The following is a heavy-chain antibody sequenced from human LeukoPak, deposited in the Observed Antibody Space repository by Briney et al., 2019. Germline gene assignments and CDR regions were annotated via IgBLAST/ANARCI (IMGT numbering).Heavy chain of an antibody. Sequence: ASVKVSCTASGYTFTSYGISWVRQAPGQGLEWMGWISAYNGNTNYAQKLQGRVTMTTDTSTSTAYMELRSLRSDDTAVYYCARDRWELLGYFSYYYYGMDVWGQGTTVTVSS. D-gene: IGHD1-26*01. J-gene: IGHJ6*02. CDR3: ARDRWELLGYFSYYYYGMDV. CDR2: ISAYNGNT. CDR1: GYTFTSYG. V-gene: IGHV1-18*01.